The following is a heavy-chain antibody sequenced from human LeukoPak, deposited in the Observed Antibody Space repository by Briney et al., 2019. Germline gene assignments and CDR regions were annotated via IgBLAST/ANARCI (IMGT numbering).Heavy chain of an antibody. J-gene: IGHJ5*02. V-gene: IGHV4-30-2*01. CDR3: ARGPYTYYDFWSGYNWFDP. Sequence: SQTLSLTCAVSGGSISSGGYSWSWIRQPPGKGLEWIAYIYHSGSTYYNPSLKSRVTISVDTSKNQFSLKLSSVTAADTAVYYCARGPYTYYDFWSGYNWFDPWGQGTLVTVSS. CDR2: IYHSGST. D-gene: IGHD3-3*01. CDR1: GGSISSGGYS.